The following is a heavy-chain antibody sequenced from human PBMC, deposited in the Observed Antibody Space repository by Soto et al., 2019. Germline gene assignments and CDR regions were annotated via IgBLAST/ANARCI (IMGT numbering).Heavy chain of an antibody. Sequence: PSETLSLTCNVSGGSISSSRSYWAWFRQPPGKELEWIANIFYAGNTYYNPSLKGRVTVSVDTSKNQFSLKLDSVTAADTAVYYWARDLVDYLDNGGQGTLVTASS. V-gene: IGHV4-39*01. CDR1: GGSISSSRSY. D-gene: IGHD3-9*01. CDR2: IFYAGNT. J-gene: IGHJ4*02. CDR3: ARDLVDYLDN.